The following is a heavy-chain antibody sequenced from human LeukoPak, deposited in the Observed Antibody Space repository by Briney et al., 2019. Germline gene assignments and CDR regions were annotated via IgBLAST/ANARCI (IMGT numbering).Heavy chain of an antibody. CDR2: IKQDGSEK. J-gene: IGHJ4*02. CDR1: GFTFSRYW. D-gene: IGHD5-12*01. Sequence: PGGSLRLSCAASGFTFSRYWMSWVRQAPGKGLEWVANIKQDGSEKYYVDSVKGRFTISRDNAKNSLYLQMNSLRAEDTAVYYCARGGGYVYWGQGTLVTVSS. V-gene: IGHV3-7*04. CDR3: ARGGGYVY.